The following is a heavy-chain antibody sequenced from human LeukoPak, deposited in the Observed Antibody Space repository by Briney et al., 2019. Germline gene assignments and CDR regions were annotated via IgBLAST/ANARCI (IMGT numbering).Heavy chain of an antibody. V-gene: IGHV3-7*01. CDR1: GFTFSNYW. J-gene: IGHJ3*02. Sequence: GGSLRLSCAASGFTFSNYWMSWVRQAPGKGPEWVANIKQDGSEKYYVVSVKGRFTISRDNAKNSLYLQMNSLRAEDTAVYYCARETNIVVVGGAFDIWGQGTMVTVSS. D-gene: IGHD2-21*01. CDR2: IKQDGSEK. CDR3: ARETNIVVVGGAFDI.